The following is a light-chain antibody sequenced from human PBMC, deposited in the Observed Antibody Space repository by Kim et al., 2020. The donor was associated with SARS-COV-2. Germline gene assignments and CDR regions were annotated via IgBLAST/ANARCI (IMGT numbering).Light chain of an antibody. CDR3: QQSYSSPNT. Sequence: LSAYVGDRITLTGRARQCIGTYLSRYQQKPEKARDCLIYDGASLRSGVQSRFSGSGAGTDFTLTITNLQPEDFATYYCQQSYSSPNTVGGGTKREI. J-gene: IGKJ4*01. CDR2: DGA. CDR1: QCIGTY. V-gene: IGKV1-39*01.